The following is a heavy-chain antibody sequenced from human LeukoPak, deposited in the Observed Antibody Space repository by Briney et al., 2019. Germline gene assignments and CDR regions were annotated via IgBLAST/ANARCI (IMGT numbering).Heavy chain of an antibody. CDR2: ISSSSSYT. CDR3: ARDLSFTIFGVVNYFDY. J-gene: IGHJ4*02. V-gene: IGHV3-11*06. CDR1: GFXFSDYY. D-gene: IGHD3-3*01. Sequence: PGGSLRLSCAASGFXFSDYYISWIRQAPGKGLEWVSYISSSSSYTNYADSVRGRFTISRDNAKNSLYLQMNSLRAEDTAVYYCARDLSFTIFGVVNYFDYWGQGTLVTVSS.